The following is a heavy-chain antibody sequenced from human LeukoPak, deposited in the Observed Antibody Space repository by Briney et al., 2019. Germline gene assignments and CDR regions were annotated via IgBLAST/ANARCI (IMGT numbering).Heavy chain of an antibody. Sequence: TGGSLRLSCAASGFTFSDYYMSWIRQAPGKGLEWVSSFSSSGSTIYYADSVKGRFTISRDNAKNSLYLQMNSLRAEYTAVYYCARVRIPTVTTGVHYFDYWGQGTLVTVSS. CDR1: GFTFSDYY. V-gene: IGHV3-11*04. CDR2: FSSSGSTI. D-gene: IGHD4-17*01. CDR3: ARVRIPTVTTGVHYFDY. J-gene: IGHJ4*02.